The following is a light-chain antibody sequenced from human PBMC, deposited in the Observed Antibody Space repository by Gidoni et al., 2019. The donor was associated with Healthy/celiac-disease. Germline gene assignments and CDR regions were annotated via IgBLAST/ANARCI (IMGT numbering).Light chain of an antibody. J-gene: IGKJ2*01. V-gene: IGKV3-20*01. CDR1: QSVRSSY. CDR2: GVS. Sequence: EIVLTQSPGTLSLSPGERATLSCRASQSVRSSYFAWYQQKPGQAPRLLIYGVSSRATGIPDRFSASVSGTDFTLTISRLEPEDFAMYYCQQYGSSPNTFGQGTKLEIK. CDR3: QQYGSSPNT.